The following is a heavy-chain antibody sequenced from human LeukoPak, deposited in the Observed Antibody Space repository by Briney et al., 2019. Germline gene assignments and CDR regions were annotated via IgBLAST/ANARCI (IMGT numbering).Heavy chain of an antibody. Sequence: SETLSLTCAVYGGSFSGYYWSWIRQPPGKGLEWIGEINHSGSTNYNPSLKSRVTISVDTSKNQFSLKLSSVTAADTAVYYCARGPDFWSGPYGMDVWGQGTTVTVSS. CDR2: INHSGST. CDR3: ARGPDFWSGPYGMDV. CDR1: GGSFSGYY. J-gene: IGHJ6*02. V-gene: IGHV4-34*01. D-gene: IGHD3-3*01.